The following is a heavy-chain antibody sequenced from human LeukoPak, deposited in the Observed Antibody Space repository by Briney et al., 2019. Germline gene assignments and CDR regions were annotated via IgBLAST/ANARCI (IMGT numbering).Heavy chain of an antibody. Sequence: ASVKVSCKASGYTFTNYDINWVRQATGQALEWLGWMNPNSGNTVHAQNFQGRVTIARNTSISTAYMELSSLRSEDTAVYYCARDRYYYGSGSYPLNWFDPWGQGTLVTVSS. CDR3: ARDRYYYGSGSYPLNWFDP. CDR2: MNPNSGNT. D-gene: IGHD3-10*01. CDR1: GYTFTNYD. J-gene: IGHJ5*02. V-gene: IGHV1-8*03.